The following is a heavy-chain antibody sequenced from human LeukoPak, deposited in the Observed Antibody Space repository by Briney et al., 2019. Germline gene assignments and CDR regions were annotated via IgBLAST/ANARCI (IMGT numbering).Heavy chain of an antibody. J-gene: IGHJ4*02. CDR3: ARVSQTAAVDY. Sequence: SETLSLTCTVSGGSISSYYWSWIRQPPGKGLEWIGYIYYSGSTNYNPSLKSRVTISVDTSKNQFSLKLSSVTAADTAVYYCARVSQTAAVDYWGRGTLVTVSS. V-gene: IGHV4-59*01. CDR2: IYYSGST. CDR1: GGSISSYY. D-gene: IGHD6-25*01.